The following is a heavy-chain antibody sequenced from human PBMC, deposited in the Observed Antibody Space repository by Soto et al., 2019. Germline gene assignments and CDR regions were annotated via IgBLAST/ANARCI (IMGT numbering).Heavy chain of an antibody. CDR2: INHSGST. CDR3: ARVRGAEYGGI. Sequence: PSETLSLTCAVYGGSFSGYYWSWIRQPPGKGLEWIGEINHSGSTNYNPSLKSRVTISVDTSENQFSLKLSSVTAADTAVYYCARVRGAEYGGIWGQGTMVTVSS. D-gene: IGHD3-10*01. V-gene: IGHV4-34*01. CDR1: GGSFSGYY. J-gene: IGHJ3*02.